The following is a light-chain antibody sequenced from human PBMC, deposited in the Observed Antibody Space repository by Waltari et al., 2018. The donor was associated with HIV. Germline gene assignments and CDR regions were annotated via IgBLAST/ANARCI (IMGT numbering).Light chain of an antibody. V-gene: IGLV1-44*01. CDR1: RSNIGSNP. Sequence: QSVLTQPPSASGTPGQRVTISCSGRRSNIGSNPVSWYQQLPGTAPKLLISDNNQRPSGVPDRFAGSKSGTSASLAISGLQSEDEGDYFCAAWDDNLNALFGGGTTLTVL. CDR3: AAWDDNLNAL. CDR2: DNN. J-gene: IGLJ2*01.